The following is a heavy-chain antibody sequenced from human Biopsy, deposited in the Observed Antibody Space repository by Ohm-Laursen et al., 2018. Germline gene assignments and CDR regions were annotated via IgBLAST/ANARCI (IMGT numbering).Heavy chain of an antibody. D-gene: IGHD6-13*01. Sequence: SLRLSCAASGFTFNNYGMQWVRQAPGKGLEWVAFIFYDGSNTYYADSVKGRFTISRDNSRDTLYLQMSSLRAEDTAVYYCAGMEQPHDYWGQGTLVTVSS. V-gene: IGHV3-30*03. CDR1: GFTFNNYG. CDR3: AGMEQPHDY. CDR2: IFYDGSNT. J-gene: IGHJ4*02.